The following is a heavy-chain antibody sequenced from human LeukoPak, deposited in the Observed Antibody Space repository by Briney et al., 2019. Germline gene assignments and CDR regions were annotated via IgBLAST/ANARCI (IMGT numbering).Heavy chain of an antibody. V-gene: IGHV4-38-2*01. CDR2: IYHSGST. D-gene: IGHD3-10*01. Sequence: SETLSLTCAVSGYSITSGYYWGWIRQPPGKGLEWIGSIYHSGSTYYNPSLKSRVTISVDTSKNQFSLKLSSVTAADTAVYYCTRRVSSGSPSYYFDYWGQGTLVPVSS. CDR1: GYSITSGYY. J-gene: IGHJ4*02. CDR3: TRRVSSGSPSYYFDY.